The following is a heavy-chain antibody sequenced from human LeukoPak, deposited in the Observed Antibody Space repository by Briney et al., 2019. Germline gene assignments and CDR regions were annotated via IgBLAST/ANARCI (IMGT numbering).Heavy chain of an antibody. CDR3: ASIETRYSYGPTYYFDY. J-gene: IGHJ4*02. D-gene: IGHD5-18*01. CDR1: GFTFSRTW. V-gene: IGHV3-74*03. CDR2: IESGGTT. Sequence: GGSLRLSCEASGFTFSRTWMHWVRQGPGKGLLWLSRIESGGTTMYAESVKGRFTISRDNAKNSLYLQMNSLRAEDTAVYYCASIETRYSYGPTYYFDYWGQGTLVTVSS.